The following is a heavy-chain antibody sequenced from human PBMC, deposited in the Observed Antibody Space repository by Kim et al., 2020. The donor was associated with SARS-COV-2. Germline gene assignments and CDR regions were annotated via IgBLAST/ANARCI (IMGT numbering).Heavy chain of an antibody. D-gene: IGHD2-15*01. CDR3: ASGLTPGQY. CDR2: IIPDGRCT. CDR1: GFTFTEYW. J-gene: IGHJ4*02. Sequence: GGSLRLSCAASGFTFTEYWMHWVRQAPGKGLVWVSRIIPDGRCTSYADSVKGRFTISRDNAKNTLYLQMNSLRAEDTAIYYCASGLTPGQYWGPGTLVTVSS. V-gene: IGHV3-74*01.